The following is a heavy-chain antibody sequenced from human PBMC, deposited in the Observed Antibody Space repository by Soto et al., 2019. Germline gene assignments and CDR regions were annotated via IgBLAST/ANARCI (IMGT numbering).Heavy chain of an antibody. CDR2: INPSGGST. J-gene: IGHJ4*02. Sequence: ASVKVSCKASGYTFTSYYMHWVRQAPGQGLEWMGIINPSGGSTSYAQKFQGRVTMTRDTSTSTVYMELSSLRSEDTAVYYCARSPPEKASWAYSRGWYYFDYWGQGTLLTVSS. V-gene: IGHV1-46*03. D-gene: IGHD6-19*01. CDR1: GYTFTSYY. CDR3: ARSPPEKASWAYSRGWYYFDY.